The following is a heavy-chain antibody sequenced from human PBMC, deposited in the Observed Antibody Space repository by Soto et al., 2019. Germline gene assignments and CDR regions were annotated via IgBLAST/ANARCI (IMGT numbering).Heavy chain of an antibody. V-gene: IGHV1-18*01. Sequence: QVQLVQSGAEVRKPGASVKVSCKASGYTFTTYGISWVRQAPGQGLEWMGWISGYNGHTKYAQKFQGRVTMTTDTSTSTVYMDLRSLRSDDPAVYYCAREGEMTYYYYGLDVWGQGTTVTVSS. D-gene: IGHD3-16*01. CDR3: AREGEMTYYYYGLDV. J-gene: IGHJ6*02. CDR2: ISGYNGHT. CDR1: GYTFTTYG.